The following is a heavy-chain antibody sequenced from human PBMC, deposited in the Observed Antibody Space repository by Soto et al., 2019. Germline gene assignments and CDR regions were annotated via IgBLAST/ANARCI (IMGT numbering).Heavy chain of an antibody. CDR1: GYTFTSYG. V-gene: IGHV1-18*01. D-gene: IGHD2-2*01. J-gene: IGHJ4*02. CDR2: ISAYNGNT. CDR3: ARDLEYCSSTSCSRLDY. Sequence: ASVKVSCKASGYTFTSYGISWVRQAPGQGLEWMGWISAYNGNTNYAQKLQGRVTMTTDTSTSTAYMELRSLRSDDTAVYYCARDLEYCSSTSCSRLDYWGQGTLVTVSS.